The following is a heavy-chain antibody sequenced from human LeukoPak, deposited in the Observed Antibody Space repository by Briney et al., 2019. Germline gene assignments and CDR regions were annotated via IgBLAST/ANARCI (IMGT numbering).Heavy chain of an antibody. J-gene: IGHJ6*03. CDR1: GGTFSSYA. D-gene: IGHD3-16*01. Sequence: SVKVSCKASGGTFSSYAISWVRQAPGQGLEWMGGIIPIFGTANYAQKFQGRVTITADESTSTAYMELSSLRSEDTAVYYCARDLFAPNVGYYYYYMDVWGKGTTVTVSS. CDR3: ARDLFAPNVGYYYYYMDV. V-gene: IGHV1-69*13. CDR2: IIPIFGTA.